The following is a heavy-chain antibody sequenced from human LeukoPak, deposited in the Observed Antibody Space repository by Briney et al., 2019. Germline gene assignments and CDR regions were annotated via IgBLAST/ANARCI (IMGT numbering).Heavy chain of an antibody. CDR1: GGTFSSYA. D-gene: IGHD6-13*01. J-gene: IGHJ5*02. CDR3: ARAGIAAAGTSWFDP. CDR2: IIPIFGTA. V-gene: IGHV1-69*05. Sequence: ASVKVSCKASGGTFSSYAISWVRPAPGQGLEWMGGIIPIFGTANYAQKFQGRVTITTDESTSTAYMELSSLRSEDTAVYYCARAGIAAAGTSWFDPWGQGTLVTVSS.